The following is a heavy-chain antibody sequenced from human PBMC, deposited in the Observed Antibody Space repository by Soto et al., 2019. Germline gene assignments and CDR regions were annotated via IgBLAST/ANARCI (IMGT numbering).Heavy chain of an antibody. V-gene: IGHV3-30*18. CDR3: AKLAYGGNSGLDD. CDR1: GFTFSSYG. D-gene: IGHD4-17*01. J-gene: IGHJ4*02. CDR2: ISYDGSNK. Sequence: QVQLVESGGGVVQPGRSLRLSCAASGFTFSSYGMHWVRQAPGKGLEWVAVISYDGSNKYYADSVKGRFTISRDNSKNTLYLQMNSLRAEDTAVYYCAKLAYGGNSGLDDWGQGTLVTVSS.